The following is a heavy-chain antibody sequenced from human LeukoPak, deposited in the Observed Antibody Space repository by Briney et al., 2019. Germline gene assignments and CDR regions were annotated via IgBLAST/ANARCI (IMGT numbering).Heavy chain of an antibody. CDR1: GGTFSSYA. Sequence: SVKVSCKASGGTFSSYAISWVRQAPGQGLEWMGGIIPIFGTANYAQKFQGRVTITADESTSTAYMELSSLRSEDTAVYYCARGSIVVVPAAKGGYDYYYYMDVWGKGTTVTVSS. J-gene: IGHJ6*03. V-gene: IGHV1-69*01. D-gene: IGHD2-2*01. CDR2: IIPIFGTA. CDR3: ARGSIVVVPAAKGGYDYYYYMDV.